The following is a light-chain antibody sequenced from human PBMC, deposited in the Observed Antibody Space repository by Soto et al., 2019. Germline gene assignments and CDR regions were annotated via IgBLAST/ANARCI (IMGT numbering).Light chain of an antibody. J-gene: IGKJ2*01. CDR1: QSVRSSY. CDR3: RRYRSSLRFT. V-gene: IGKV3-20*01. Sequence: EIVLTQSPGTLSLSPGERATLSCRASQSVRSSYLAWYQQKPGQAPRLLIYGGSSRPTGIPDRFSGIGSGTDFTLTNSGMGREGFAVYCCRRYRSSLRFTLGQGTKLEIK. CDR2: GGS.